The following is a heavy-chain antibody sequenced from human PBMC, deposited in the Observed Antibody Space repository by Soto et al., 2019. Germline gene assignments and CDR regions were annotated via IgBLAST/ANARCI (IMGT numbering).Heavy chain of an antibody. D-gene: IGHD5-12*01. Sequence: ASVKVSCKASGYMFTRYYMHWVRQAPGQGLEWMGKINPSGGSTSYAQKFQGRVTMTRDTSTSTVYMELSSLRSEDTAVYYCARGIVATSPFDYWGQGTLVTVSS. V-gene: IGHV1-46*01. CDR1: GYMFTRYY. J-gene: IGHJ4*02. CDR2: INPSGGST. CDR3: ARGIVATSPFDY.